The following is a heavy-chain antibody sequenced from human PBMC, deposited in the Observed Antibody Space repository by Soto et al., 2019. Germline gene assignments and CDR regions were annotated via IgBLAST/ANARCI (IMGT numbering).Heavy chain of an antibody. CDR2: VHYSGTT. CDR1: GGSISPYY. D-gene: IGHD3-10*01. J-gene: IGHJ4*02. CDR3: ARRWSGTDY. V-gene: IGHV4-59*01. Sequence: ASETLSLTCTVSGGSISPYYWNWIRQPPGKGLEWIAYVHYSGTTSYNPSLKSRVTISLDTSNNQFSLTLSSVTAADTAVYYCARRWSGTDYWGQGTVVTVS.